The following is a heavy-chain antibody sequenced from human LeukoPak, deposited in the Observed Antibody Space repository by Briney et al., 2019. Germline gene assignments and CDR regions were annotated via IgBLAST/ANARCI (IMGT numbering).Heavy chain of an antibody. V-gene: IGHV3-9*01. CDR2: ISWNSGSI. CDR3: AKGRDKYQLLSKNWFDP. D-gene: IGHD2-2*01. J-gene: IGHJ5*02. Sequence: GGSLRLSCAASGFTFDDYAMHWVRQAPGKGLEWVSGISWNSGSIGYADSVKGRFTISRDNAKNSLYLRMNSLRAEDTALYYCAKGRDKYQLLSKNWFDPWGQGTLVTVSS. CDR1: GFTFDDYA.